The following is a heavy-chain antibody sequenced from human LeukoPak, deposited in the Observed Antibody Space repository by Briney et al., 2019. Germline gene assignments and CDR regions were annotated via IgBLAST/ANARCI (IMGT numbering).Heavy chain of an antibody. Sequence: PGGSLRLSCAASGFTFSSYSMNWVRQAPGKGLEWVSSISSSSRSYIYYADSVKGRFTISRDNAKNSLYLQMNSLRAEDTAVYYCARDSYSSSWYGYPYYYYYMDVWGKGTTVTVSS. CDR2: ISSSSRSYI. D-gene: IGHD6-13*01. CDR1: GFTFSSYS. CDR3: ARDSYSSSWYGYPYYYYYMDV. J-gene: IGHJ6*03. V-gene: IGHV3-21*01.